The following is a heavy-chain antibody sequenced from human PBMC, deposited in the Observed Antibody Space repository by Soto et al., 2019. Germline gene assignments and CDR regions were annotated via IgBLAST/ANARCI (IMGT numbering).Heavy chain of an antibody. Sequence: ASVKVSCKASGGTFSSYAISWVRQAPGQRLEWMGWINAGNGNTKYSQKFQGRVTITRDTSASTAYMELSSLRSEDTAVYYCASEPGSYYEGVDYWGQGTLVTVSS. CDR1: GGTFSSYA. D-gene: IGHD1-26*01. J-gene: IGHJ4*02. V-gene: IGHV1-3*01. CDR3: ASEPGSYYEGVDY. CDR2: INAGNGNT.